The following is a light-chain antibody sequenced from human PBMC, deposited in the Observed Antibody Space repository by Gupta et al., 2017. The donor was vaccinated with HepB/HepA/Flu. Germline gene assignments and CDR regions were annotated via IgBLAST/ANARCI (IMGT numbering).Light chain of an antibody. CDR3: QQYNDSPPFT. J-gene: IGKJ3*01. CDR1: QSVRSN. V-gene: IGKV3-15*01. CDR2: GAS. Sequence: EIVITHSPATLSVSPEERATLSCRASQSVRSNLAWYQQKTGQAPRRLIYGASTRATGITARFSGSGSGTDFTLTISSLQSEDFAVYYCQQYNDSPPFTFGPGTKVDIK.